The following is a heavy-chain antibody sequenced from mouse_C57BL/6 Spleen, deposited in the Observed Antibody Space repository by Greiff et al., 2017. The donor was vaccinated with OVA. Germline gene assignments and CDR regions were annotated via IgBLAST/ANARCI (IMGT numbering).Heavy chain of an antibody. CDR1: GYTFTSYW. CDR2: INPSNGGT. CDR3: ASITTVVYWYFDV. J-gene: IGHJ1*03. D-gene: IGHD1-1*01. Sequence: QVQLQQPGTELVKPGASVKLSCKASGYTFTSYWMHWVKQRPGQGLEWIGNINPSNGGTNYNEKFKSKATLTVDKSSSTAYMQLSSLTSEYSAVYYCASITTVVYWYFDVWGTGTTVTVSS. V-gene: IGHV1-53*01.